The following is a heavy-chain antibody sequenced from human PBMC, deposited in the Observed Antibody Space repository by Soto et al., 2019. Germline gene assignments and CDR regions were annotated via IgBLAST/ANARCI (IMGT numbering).Heavy chain of an antibody. J-gene: IGHJ6*02. CDR2: IYYTGST. V-gene: IGHV4-59*01. D-gene: IGHD3-3*01. Sequence: SETLSLTCIVSGGSISSNYWSWIRQPPGKGLEWIGYIYYTGSTNFNPSLKNRVIISVDTSKNQFSLKLSSVTAADTAVYCCARSYPNTIFGVVPSRGLDVWGQGTTVTVSS. CDR1: GGSISSNY. CDR3: ARSYPNTIFGVVPSRGLDV.